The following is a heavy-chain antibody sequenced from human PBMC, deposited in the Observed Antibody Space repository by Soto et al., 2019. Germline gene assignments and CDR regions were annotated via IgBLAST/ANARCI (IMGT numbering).Heavy chain of an antibody. D-gene: IGHD3-10*01. V-gene: IGHV4-31*03. Sequence: SETLSLTCTVSGGSISSGGYYWSWIRQHPGKGLEWIGYIYYSGSTYCNPSLKSRVTISVDTSKNQFSLKLSSVTAADTAVYYCATAPQLYYYGSGSYQLFDYWGQGTLVTVSS. CDR2: IYYSGST. CDR3: ATAPQLYYYGSGSYQLFDY. J-gene: IGHJ4*02. CDR1: GGSISSGGYY.